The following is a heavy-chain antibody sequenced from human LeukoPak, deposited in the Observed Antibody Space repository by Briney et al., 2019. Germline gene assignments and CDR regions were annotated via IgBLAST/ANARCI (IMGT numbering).Heavy chain of an antibody. CDR3: VRHQYYYGAGSYYVFDS. D-gene: IGHD3-10*01. Sequence: PSETLSLTCPVSGGSISNYYWSWIRQPPGKGLEWIGSIYYSGSTYYNPSLKSRVTISVDTSKNQFSLKLSSVTAADTAVYYCVRHQYYYGAGSYYVFDSWGQGTLVTVSS. CDR2: IYYSGST. CDR1: GGSISNYY. V-gene: IGHV4-59*05. J-gene: IGHJ5*01.